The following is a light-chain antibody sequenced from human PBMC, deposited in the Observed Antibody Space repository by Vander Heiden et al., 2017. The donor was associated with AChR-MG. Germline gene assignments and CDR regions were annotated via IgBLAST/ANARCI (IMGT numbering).Light chain of an antibody. CDR1: QSVSSSY. CDR2: GAS. V-gene: IGKV3-20*01. Sequence: EIVLTQSPGTLSLSPGERATLSCRASQSVSSSYLAWYQQKPGQAPRLLIYGASNRATGIPDRFSGSGSGTDFTLTISRLEPEDFAVYYCQRYGSSPSITFGQGTRLEIE. J-gene: IGKJ5*01. CDR3: QRYGSSPSIT.